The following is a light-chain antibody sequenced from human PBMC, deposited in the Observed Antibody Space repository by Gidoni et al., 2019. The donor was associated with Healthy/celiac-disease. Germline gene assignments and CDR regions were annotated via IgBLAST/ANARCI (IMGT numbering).Light chain of an antibody. CDR2: EVS. J-gene: IGKJ4*01. V-gene: IGKV2D-29*02. Sequence: IVMHQTPPPLSVTPGQPASISCKSSQSILQSDGKTYLYWYLQKPGQSPQLLIYEVSNRFPGVPDRFSGSGSGTDFTLKISRVEAEDVGVYYCMQSVQLPLTFGEGTKVEIK. CDR3: MQSVQLPLT. CDR1: QSILQSDGKTY.